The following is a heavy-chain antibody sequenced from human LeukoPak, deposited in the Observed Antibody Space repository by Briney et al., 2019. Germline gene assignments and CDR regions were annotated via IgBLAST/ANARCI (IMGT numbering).Heavy chain of an antibody. CDR1: GFTFSSYA. CDR3: AKSQSHFVVVVAAITPDY. J-gene: IGHJ4*02. V-gene: IGHV3-23*01. CDR2: IGGSGGGT. D-gene: IGHD2-15*01. Sequence: GGSLRRSCAASGFTFSSYAMGWVRQAPGKGLEWVSSIGGSGGGTYYADSVKGRFTISRDNSKNTLYLQMNSLRAEDTAVYYCAKSQSHFVVVVAAITPDYWGQGTLVTVSS.